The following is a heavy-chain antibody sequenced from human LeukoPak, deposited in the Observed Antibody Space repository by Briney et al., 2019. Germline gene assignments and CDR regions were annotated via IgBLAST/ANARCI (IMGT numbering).Heavy chain of an antibody. Sequence: SETLSLTCTVSGGAISSYYWSWIRQPPGKGLEWIGYIYYSGSTNYNPSLKSRVTISVDTPKNQFSLKLSSVTAADTAVYHCARDNGFGELFAEPHAFDIWGQGTMVTVSS. CDR1: GGAISSYY. J-gene: IGHJ3*02. CDR3: ARDNGFGELFAEPHAFDI. CDR2: IYYSGST. D-gene: IGHD3-10*01. V-gene: IGHV4-59*01.